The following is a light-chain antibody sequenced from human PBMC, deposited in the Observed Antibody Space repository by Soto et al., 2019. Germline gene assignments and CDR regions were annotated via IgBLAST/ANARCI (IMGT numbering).Light chain of an antibody. V-gene: IGKV3-11*01. CDR2: DAS. CDR1: QSVSSY. J-gene: IGKJ1*01. Sequence: EIVLTQSPATLSLSPGERATLSCRASQSVSSYLAWNQQKPGQAPRLLIYDASNRATGIPARFSGSGSGTDFTLTISSLEPEDFAVYYCLQRSDWPRTFGQGTKVEIK. CDR3: LQRSDWPRT.